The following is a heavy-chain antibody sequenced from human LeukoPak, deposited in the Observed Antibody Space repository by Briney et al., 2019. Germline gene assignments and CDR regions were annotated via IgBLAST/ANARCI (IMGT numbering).Heavy chain of an antibody. Sequence: PGGSLRLSCETSGFAFSTFWMNWVRQAPGKGLEYVSGISSNGGRTYYADSVKGRFTISRDNSKNTMYVQMSALRVEDTAVYYCVKDPHSSGRYYFDYWGQGTLVTVSS. CDR3: VKDPHSSGRYYFDY. CDR2: ISSNGGRT. J-gene: IGHJ4*02. D-gene: IGHD6-19*01. V-gene: IGHV3-64*05. CDR1: GFAFSTFW.